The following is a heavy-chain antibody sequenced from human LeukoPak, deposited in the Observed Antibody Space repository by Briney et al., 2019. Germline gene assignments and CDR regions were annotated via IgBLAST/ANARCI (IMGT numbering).Heavy chain of an antibody. Sequence: ASVKVSCKVSGYTLSELSMHWVRQAPGKGLEWMGGLDPEDGETIYAQHFQGRVTMTEDTSTDTAYMELSSLRSEDTAVYYCAILRVGGYEKDDYWGQGTLVTVSS. J-gene: IGHJ4*02. CDR1: GYTLSELS. CDR3: AILRVGGYEKDDY. V-gene: IGHV1-24*01. D-gene: IGHD5-12*01. CDR2: LDPEDGET.